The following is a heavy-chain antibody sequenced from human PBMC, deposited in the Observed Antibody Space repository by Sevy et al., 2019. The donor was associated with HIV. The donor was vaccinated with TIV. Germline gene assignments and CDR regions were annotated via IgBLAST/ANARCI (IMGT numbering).Heavy chain of an antibody. CDR2: ISGSGGST. CDR1: GFTFSSYA. J-gene: IGHJ6*02. D-gene: IGHD6-6*01. CDR3: AKDGRIAARPYYYYYGMDV. V-gene: IGHV3-23*01. Sequence: GGSLRLSCAASGFTFSSYAMSWVRQAPGKGLEWVSAISGSGGSTYYADSVKGRFTISRCNSKNTLYLQMNSLRAEDKAVYYCAKDGRIAARPYYYYYGMDVWGQGTMVTVSS.